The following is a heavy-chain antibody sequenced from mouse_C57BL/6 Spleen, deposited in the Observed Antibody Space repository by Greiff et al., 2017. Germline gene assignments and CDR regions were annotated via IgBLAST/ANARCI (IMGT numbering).Heavy chain of an antibody. J-gene: IGHJ3*01. Sequence: DVMLVESGGGLVKPGGSLKLSCAASGFTFSSYTMPWVRQTPEKRLEWVATISGGGGNTYYPDSVKGRFTISRDNAKNTLYLQMSSLRSEDTALYYCASSSYYGSSPFAYWGQGTLVTVSA. V-gene: IGHV5-9*01. D-gene: IGHD1-1*01. CDR1: GFTFSSYT. CDR3: ASSSYYGSSPFAY. CDR2: ISGGGGNT.